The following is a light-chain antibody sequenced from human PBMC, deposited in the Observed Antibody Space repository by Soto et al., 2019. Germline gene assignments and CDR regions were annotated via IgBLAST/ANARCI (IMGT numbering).Light chain of an antibody. CDR3: SSFTTPNTWV. Sequence: QSALTQPASVSGSPGQSISISCAGSSSDVGTYNFVSWYQQHPGKVPKLLIYEVTKRPSGISPRFSGSKSGTTASLTISGLQSVDEADYYCSSFTTPNTWVFGRRTKLTVL. CDR2: EVT. V-gene: IGLV2-14*01. CDR1: SSDVGTYNF. J-gene: IGLJ3*02.